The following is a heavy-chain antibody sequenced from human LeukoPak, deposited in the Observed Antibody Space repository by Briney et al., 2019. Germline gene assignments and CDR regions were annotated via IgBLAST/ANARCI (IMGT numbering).Heavy chain of an antibody. V-gene: IGHV1-69*05. CDR1: GGTFSSYA. CDR3: ARGPKGDAFDI. Sequence: ASVKLSCKASGGTFSSYAISWVRQAPGQGLEWMGRIIPIFGTANYAQKFQGRVTITTDESTSTAYMELSSLRSEDTAVYYCARGPKGDAFDIWGQGTMVTVSS. J-gene: IGHJ3*02. CDR2: IIPIFGTA.